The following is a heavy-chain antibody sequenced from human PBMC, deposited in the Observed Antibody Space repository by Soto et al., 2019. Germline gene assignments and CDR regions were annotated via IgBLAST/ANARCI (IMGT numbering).Heavy chain of an antibody. D-gene: IGHD2-2*01. CDR2: IYYSGST. J-gene: IGHJ6*02. Sequence: SETLSLTCTVSGGSISSGGYYWSWIRQHPGKGLEWIGYIYYSGSTYYNPSLKSRVTISVDTSKNQFSLKLSSVTAADTAVYYCARAPGGDCSSTSCYDYYYYGMDLWGQGTSVTVSS. V-gene: IGHV4-31*03. CDR3: ARAPGGDCSSTSCYDYYYYGMDL. CDR1: GGSISSGGYY.